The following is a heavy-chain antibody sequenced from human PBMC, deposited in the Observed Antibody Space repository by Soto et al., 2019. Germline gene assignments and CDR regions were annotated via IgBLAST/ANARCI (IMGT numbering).Heavy chain of an antibody. CDR3: ARGLPEPTKSAGDFYYYYYMDV. CDR1: GGSFSGYY. CDR2: INHSGST. Sequence: SETLSLTCAVYGGSFSGYYWSWIRQPPGKGLEWIGEINHSGSTNYNPSLKSRVTISVDTSKNQFSLRLSSVTAADTAVYYCARGLPEPTKSAGDFYYYYYMDVWGKGTTVTVSS. D-gene: IGHD1-26*01. J-gene: IGHJ6*03. V-gene: IGHV4-34*01.